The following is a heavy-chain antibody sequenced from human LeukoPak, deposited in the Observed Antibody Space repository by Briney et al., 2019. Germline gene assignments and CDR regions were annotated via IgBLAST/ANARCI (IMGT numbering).Heavy chain of an antibody. J-gene: IGHJ4*02. Sequence: PSETLSLTCTVSGGSISSSSYYWGWIRQPPGKGLEWIGSIYYSGSTNYNPSLKSRVTISVDTSKNQFSLKLSSVTAADTAVYYCARGHTRHYFDYWGQGTLVTVSS. V-gene: IGHV4-39*07. CDR2: IYYSGST. CDR3: ARGHTRHYFDY. D-gene: IGHD1-1*01. CDR1: GGSISSSSYY.